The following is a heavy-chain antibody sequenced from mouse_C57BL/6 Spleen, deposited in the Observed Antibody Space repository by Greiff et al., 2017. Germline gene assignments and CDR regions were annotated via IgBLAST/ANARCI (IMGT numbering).Heavy chain of an antibody. CDR3: SRGWGFDY. D-gene: IGHD3-3*01. CDR2: IYPSDSET. J-gene: IGHJ2*01. Sequence: QVQLQQPGAELVRPGSSVKLSCKASGYTFTSYWMDWVKQRPGQGLEWIGNIYPSDSETHYNQKFKDKATLTVDKSSSTAYMQLSSLTAEDSAVYYWSRGWGFDYWGQGTTLTVSS. CDR1: GYTFTSYW. V-gene: IGHV1-61*01.